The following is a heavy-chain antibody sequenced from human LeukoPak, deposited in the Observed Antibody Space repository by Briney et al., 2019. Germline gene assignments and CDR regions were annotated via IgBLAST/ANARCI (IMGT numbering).Heavy chain of an antibody. CDR3: AKEGGTGTRFDY. J-gene: IGHJ4*02. D-gene: IGHD1-7*01. CDR2: ISGSGTGT. CDR1: GFTFSSYA. V-gene: IGHV3-23*01. Sequence: PGGSLRLSCAASGFTFSSYAMSWVRQAPGKGLYWVSAISGSGTGTYYADSVKGRFTISRGNSKNTLYLQMNSLRAEDTAVYYCAKEGGTGTRFDYWGQGTLVTVSS.